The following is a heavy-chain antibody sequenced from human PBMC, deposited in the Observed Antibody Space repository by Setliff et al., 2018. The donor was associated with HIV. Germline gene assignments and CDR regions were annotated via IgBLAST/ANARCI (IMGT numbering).Heavy chain of an antibody. CDR2: INAANGHA. J-gene: IGHJ5*01. CDR3: ARTDYDSGKSVLDS. CDR1: GFTFSKSA. Sequence: ASVKVSCKASGFTFSKSAIHWVRQAPGQRLELMAWINAANGHAKYSQKFQGRVTITRDTSATIAYMELSSLTSEDTALYFCARTDYDSGKSVLDSWGQGALVTVSS. D-gene: IGHD3-10*01. V-gene: IGHV1-3*01.